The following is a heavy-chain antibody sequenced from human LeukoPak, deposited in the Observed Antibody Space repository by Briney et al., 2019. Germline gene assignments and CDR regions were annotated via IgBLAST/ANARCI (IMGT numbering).Heavy chain of an antibody. CDR2: IYYSGST. D-gene: IGHD2-15*01. Sequence: SETLSLTCAVYGGSFSGYYWSWIRQHPGKGLEWIGYIYYSGSTYYNPSLKSRVTISVDTSKNQFSLKLSSVTAADTAVYYCARVAAAFDYWGQGTLVTVSS. CDR1: GGSFSGYY. V-gene: IGHV4-31*11. J-gene: IGHJ4*02. CDR3: ARVAAAFDY.